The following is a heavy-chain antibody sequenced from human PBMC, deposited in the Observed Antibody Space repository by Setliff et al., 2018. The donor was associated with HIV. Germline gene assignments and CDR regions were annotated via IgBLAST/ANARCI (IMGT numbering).Heavy chain of an antibody. D-gene: IGHD6-19*01. J-gene: IGHJ5*02. CDR1: GYSFTDYY. CDR3: ALDLPGPAITSGWMKNWFDP. Sequence: GASVKVSCKASGYSFTDYYIHWVRQAPGQGLEWMGWINPKSDGTNYAQKFQGRVTMTRDTSISTAYMEVRRLRSEDTALYYCALDLPGPAITSGWMKNWFDPWGQGTLVTVSS. V-gene: IGHV1-2*02. CDR2: INPKSDGT.